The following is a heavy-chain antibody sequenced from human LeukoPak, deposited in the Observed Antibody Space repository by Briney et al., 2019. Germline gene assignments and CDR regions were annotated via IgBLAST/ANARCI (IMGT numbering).Heavy chain of an antibody. CDR1: GGSISSGDYY. V-gene: IGHV4-30-4*08. CDR3: ARVEAASNVFFDY. J-gene: IGHJ4*02. CDR2: IYYSGTT. D-gene: IGHD6-25*01. Sequence: SQTLSLTXTVSGGSISSGDYYWSWIRQPPGKGLEWIGYIYYSGTTYYNPPLKGRVTISVDTSKNQFSLKLSSVTAADTAVYYCARVEAASNVFFDYWGRGTLVTVSS.